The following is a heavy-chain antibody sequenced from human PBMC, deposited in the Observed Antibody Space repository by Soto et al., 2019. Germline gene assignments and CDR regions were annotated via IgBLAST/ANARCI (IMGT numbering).Heavy chain of an antibody. CDR3: ARSTYCSSTSCYDGFDY. CDR2: INPNSGGT. D-gene: IGHD2-2*01. V-gene: IGHV1-2*04. Sequence: GASVKVSCKASGYTFTGYYMHWVRQAPGQGLEWMGWINPNSGGTNYAQKFQGWVTMTRDTSISTAYMELSRLRSDNTAVYNCARSTYCSSTSCYDGFDYWGQGTLVTVSS. CDR1: GYTFTGYY. J-gene: IGHJ4*02.